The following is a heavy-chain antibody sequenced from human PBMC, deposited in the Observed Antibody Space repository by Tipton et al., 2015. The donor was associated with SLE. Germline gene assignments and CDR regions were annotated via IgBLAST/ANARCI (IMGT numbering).Heavy chain of an antibody. CDR1: GFTFSSYW. CDR2: IKQDGSEK. Sequence: SLRPSCAASGFTFSSYWMSWVRQAPGKGLEWVANIKQDGSEKYYVDSVKGRFTISRDNAKNSLYLQMNSLRAEDTAVYYCARVMYSSSSFDYWGQGTLVTVSS. D-gene: IGHD6-6*01. V-gene: IGHV3-7*01. CDR3: ARVMYSSSSFDY. J-gene: IGHJ4*02.